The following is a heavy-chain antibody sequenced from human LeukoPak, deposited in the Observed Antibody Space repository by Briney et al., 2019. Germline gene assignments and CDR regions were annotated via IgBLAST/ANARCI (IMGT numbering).Heavy chain of an antibody. V-gene: IGHV1-2*02. Sequence: GASVKVSFKASGYTFTGYCMHWVRQAPGQGLEWMGWINPNSGGANYAQKFQGRGTMTRDTSISTAYIELTRLRSDDTAVYYCARGEIDVVVPNWFDAWGQGTLVTVSS. J-gene: IGHJ5*02. CDR2: INPNSGGA. CDR1: GYTFTGYC. CDR3: ARGEIDVVVPNWFDA. D-gene: IGHD2-2*01.